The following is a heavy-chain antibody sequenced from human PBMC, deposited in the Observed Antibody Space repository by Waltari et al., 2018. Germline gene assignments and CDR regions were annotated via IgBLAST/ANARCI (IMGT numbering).Heavy chain of an antibody. CDR2: IYYSGST. V-gene: IGHV4-39*07. CDR3: ARASSSIQSHPYFDY. CDR1: GGSISSSSYY. Sequence: QLQLQESGPGLVKPSETLSITCTVSGGSISSSSYYWGWIRQPPGKGLEWIGSIYYSGSTYYNPPLKSRVTISVDTSKNQFSLKLSSVTAADTAVYYCARASSSIQSHPYFDYWGQGTLVTVSS. J-gene: IGHJ4*02.